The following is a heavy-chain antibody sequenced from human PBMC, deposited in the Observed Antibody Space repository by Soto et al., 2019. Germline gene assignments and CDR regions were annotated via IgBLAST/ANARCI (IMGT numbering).Heavy chain of an antibody. CDR2: IYNSGST. Sequence: SETLSLTCTVSGDSISDYYWTWIRQPPGKGLEWIAYIYNSGSTNYNPSLRSRVTIAVDPSKKQFSLKLSSVTAADTAVYYCAGVPIGYDYGSEYFDYWGQGTLVTVPQ. J-gene: IGHJ4*02. CDR3: AGVPIGYDYGSEYFDY. D-gene: IGHD4-17*01. CDR1: GDSISDYY. V-gene: IGHV4-59*01.